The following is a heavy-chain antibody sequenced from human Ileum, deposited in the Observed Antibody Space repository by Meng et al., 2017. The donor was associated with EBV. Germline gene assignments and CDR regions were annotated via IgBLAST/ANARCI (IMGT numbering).Heavy chain of an antibody. CDR2: ISYDGSNK. Sequence: QGQLVGSGGGVVQPGRSLRLSCAASGFTFSSYAMHWVRQAPGKGLEWVAVISYDGSNKYYADPVKGRFTISRDNSKNTLYLQMNSLRAEDTAVYYCARDRDGYHDYWGQGTLVTVSS. D-gene: IGHD5-24*01. V-gene: IGHV3-30-3*01. J-gene: IGHJ4*02. CDR3: ARDRDGYHDY. CDR1: GFTFSSYA.